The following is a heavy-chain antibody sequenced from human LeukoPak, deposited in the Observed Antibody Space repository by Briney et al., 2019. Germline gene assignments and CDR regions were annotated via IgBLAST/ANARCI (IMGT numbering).Heavy chain of an antibody. CDR3: ATGGSGSYYNQDAFDI. J-gene: IGHJ3*02. D-gene: IGHD3-10*01. Sequence: ASVKVSCKASGYTFTIYGISWVRQAPGQGLEWMGWISAYNGNTNYAQKLQGRVSMATDTSTSTAYMELRSLRSDDTAVYCCATGGSGSYYNQDAFDIWGQGTMVTVSS. V-gene: IGHV1-18*01. CDR2: ISAYNGNT. CDR1: GYTFTIYG.